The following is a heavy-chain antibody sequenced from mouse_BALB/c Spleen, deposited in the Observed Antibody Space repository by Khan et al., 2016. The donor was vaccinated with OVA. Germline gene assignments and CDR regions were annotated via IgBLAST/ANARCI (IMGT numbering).Heavy chain of an antibody. V-gene: IGHV3-2*02. Sequence: EVQLQESGPGLVKPSQSLSLTCTVTGYSITSDYAWNWIRQFPGNKLEWMGYISYSGRTSSNPSLKSRISITRDTSKNQFFLQLNSVTTEDKATYYCARSVTITTVVATDFDYWGQGTTLTVSS. J-gene: IGHJ2*01. CDR3: ARSVTITTVVATDFDY. D-gene: IGHD1-1*01. CDR1: GYSITSDYA. CDR2: ISYSGRT.